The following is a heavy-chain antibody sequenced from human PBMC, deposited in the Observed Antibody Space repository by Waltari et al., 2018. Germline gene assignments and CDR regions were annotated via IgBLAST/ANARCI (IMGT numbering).Heavy chain of an antibody. CDR1: GHSVNHDFY. V-gene: IGHV4-38-2*02. Sequence: QLRESGPGLVRSSETLSLTCTVSGHSVNHDFYWAWIRQSPGGGLEWIASIYHTGSSHYNSSLKSRVSISTDMSTKQFFLTLTHLTAADTAVYYCAEEGNTTAGLFDSWGQGTLVTVSS. J-gene: IGHJ4*02. D-gene: IGHD6-25*01. CDR3: AEEGNTTAGLFDS. CDR2: IYHTGSS.